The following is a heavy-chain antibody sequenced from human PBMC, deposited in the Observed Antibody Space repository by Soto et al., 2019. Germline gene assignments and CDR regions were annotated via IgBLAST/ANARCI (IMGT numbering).Heavy chain of an antibody. J-gene: IGHJ4*02. D-gene: IGHD6-19*01. CDR2: INPNSGGT. CDR1: GYTFTGYY. Sequence: ASVKVSCKASGYTFTGYYMHWVRQAPGQGLEWMGWINPNSGGTNYAQKFQGRVTMTRDTSISTAYMELSRLRSNEPAVYYCARKASSGWYDYWCQGALGTVSS. CDR3: ARKASSGWYDY. V-gene: IGHV1-2*02.